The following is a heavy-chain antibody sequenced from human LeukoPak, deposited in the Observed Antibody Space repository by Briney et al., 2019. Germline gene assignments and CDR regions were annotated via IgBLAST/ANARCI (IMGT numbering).Heavy chain of an antibody. CDR3: ARGPEAGYSYGEFDY. J-gene: IGHJ4*02. CDR1: GGSFSGYY. D-gene: IGHD5-18*01. CDR2: INHSGST. Sequence: SETLSLTCAVYGGSFSGYYWSWIRQPPGKGLEWIGEINHSGSTNYNLSLKSRVTISVDTSKNQFSLKLSSVTAADTAVYYCARGPEAGYSYGEFDYWGQGTLVTVSS. V-gene: IGHV4-34*01.